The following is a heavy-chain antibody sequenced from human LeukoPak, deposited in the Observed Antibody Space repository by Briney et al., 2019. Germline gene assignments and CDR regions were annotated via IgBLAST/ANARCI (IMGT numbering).Heavy chain of an antibody. CDR3: AKDGQFCSGGSCVP. D-gene: IGHD2-15*01. CDR1: GFTFSSYA. Sequence: GGSLRLSCAASGFTFSSYAMSWVRQAPGKGLEWVSAISGSGGSTYYADSVKGRFTISRDNSKNTLYLQMNSLRAEDTAVYYCAKDGQFCSGGSCVPWGQGTLVTVSS. V-gene: IGHV3-23*01. J-gene: IGHJ5*02. CDR2: ISGSGGST.